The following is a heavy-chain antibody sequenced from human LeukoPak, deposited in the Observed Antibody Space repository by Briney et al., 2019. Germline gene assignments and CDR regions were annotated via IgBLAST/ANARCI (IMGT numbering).Heavy chain of an antibody. CDR2: INAGNGNT. Sequence: GASVKVSCKASGYTFTSYGISWVRQAPGQRLEWMGWINAGNGNTKYSQKFQGRVTITRDTSASTAYMELSSLRSEDTAVYYCATWEAVAGQFVDYWGQGTLVTVSS. CDR3: ATWEAVAGQFVDY. D-gene: IGHD6-19*01. J-gene: IGHJ4*02. V-gene: IGHV1-3*01. CDR1: GYTFTSYG.